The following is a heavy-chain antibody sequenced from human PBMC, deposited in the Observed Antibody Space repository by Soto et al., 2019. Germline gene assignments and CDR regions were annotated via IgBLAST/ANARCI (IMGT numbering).Heavy chain of an antibody. D-gene: IGHD3-3*01. J-gene: IGHJ6*02. CDR3: EGGVVITGNYYYYGMDV. CDR2: IYYSGST. Sequence: SETLSLTCTVSGGSISSSSYYWGWIRQPPGKGLEWIGSIYYSGSTYYNPSLKSRVTISVDTSKNQFSLKLSSVTAADTAVYYREGGVVITGNYYYYGMDVWGQGTTVTVSS. V-gene: IGHV4-39*01. CDR1: GGSISSSSYY.